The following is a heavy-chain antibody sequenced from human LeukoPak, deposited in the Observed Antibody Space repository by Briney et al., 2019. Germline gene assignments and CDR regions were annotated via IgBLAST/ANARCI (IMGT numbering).Heavy chain of an antibody. CDR1: GTSFSSYY. CDR3: ARMTTGHDF. D-gene: IGHD4-17*01. Sequence: SETLSLTCAVSGTSFSSYYWSWIRQPPGKGLEWVGEVSHSGYTNDNPSLKSRVTISVDTSKNQFPLRLRSVPAAETAVYFCARMTTGHDFWGQGTLVTVSS. CDR2: VSHSGYT. V-gene: IGHV4-34*01. J-gene: IGHJ4*02.